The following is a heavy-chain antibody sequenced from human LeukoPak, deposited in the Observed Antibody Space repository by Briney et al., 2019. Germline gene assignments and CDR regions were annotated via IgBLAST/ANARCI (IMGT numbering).Heavy chain of an antibody. CDR1: GFTFSNAW. CDR2: IKSKTDGGTT. J-gene: IGHJ4*02. CDR3: TTGITMVRGVIHLIDY. Sequence: GGSLRLSCAASGFTFSNAWMSWVRQAPGKGLEWVGRIKSKTDGGTTDDAAPVKGRFTISRDDSKNTLYLHMNSLKTEDTAVYYCTTGITMVRGVIHLIDYWGQGTLVTVSS. V-gene: IGHV3-15*01. D-gene: IGHD3-10*01.